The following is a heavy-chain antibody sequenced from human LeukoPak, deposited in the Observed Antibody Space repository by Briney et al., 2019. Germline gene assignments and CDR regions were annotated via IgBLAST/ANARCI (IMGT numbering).Heavy chain of an antibody. Sequence: PSETLSLTCTVSGGSISSYYWSWIRQPPGKGLEWIGYIHYCGSTNYNPSLKSRVTISVDTSKNQFSLKLSSVTAADTAVYYCARDRYSGYDPRYYYYYYGMDVWGQGTTVTVSS. D-gene: IGHD5-12*01. V-gene: IGHV4-59*01. J-gene: IGHJ6*02. CDR2: IHYCGST. CDR3: ARDRYSGYDPRYYYYYYGMDV. CDR1: GGSISSYY.